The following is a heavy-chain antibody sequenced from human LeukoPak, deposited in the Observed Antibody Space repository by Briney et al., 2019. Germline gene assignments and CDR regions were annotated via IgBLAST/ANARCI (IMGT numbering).Heavy chain of an antibody. Sequence: GGSLRLSCAASGFTFSSYDMHWVRQATGKGLEWVSAIGTAGDTYYPGSVKGRFTISRDNAKNSLYLQMNSLTAGDTAVYYCARGPPRGKYYYMDVWGKGTTATVSS. CDR1: GFTFSSYD. CDR3: ARGPPRGKYYYMDV. V-gene: IGHV3-13*01. CDR2: IGTAGDT. D-gene: IGHD1-1*01. J-gene: IGHJ6*03.